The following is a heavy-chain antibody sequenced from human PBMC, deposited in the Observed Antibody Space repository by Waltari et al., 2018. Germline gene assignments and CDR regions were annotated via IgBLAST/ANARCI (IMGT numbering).Heavy chain of an antibody. CDR1: GGSISSGDYY. V-gene: IGHV4-30-4*08. Sequence: QVQLQESGPGLVKPSQTLSLTCTVSGGSISSGDYYWSWIRQPPGKGLEWIGYIYYSGSTYYNPSLKSRVTISVDTSKNQFSLKLSSVTAADTAVYYCARHDGYSSGWDDAFDIWGQGTMVTVSS. D-gene: IGHD6-19*01. J-gene: IGHJ3*02. CDR3: ARHDGYSSGWDDAFDI. CDR2: IYYSGST.